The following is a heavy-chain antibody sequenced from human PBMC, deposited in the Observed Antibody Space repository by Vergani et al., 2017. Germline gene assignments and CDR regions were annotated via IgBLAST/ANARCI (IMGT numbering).Heavy chain of an antibody. J-gene: IGHJ4*02. CDR3: ARDADYGGNRPSN. CDR1: GGSISSSSYY. Sequence: QVQLQQWGAGLLKPSETLSLTCTVSGGSISSSSYYWGWIRQPPGKGLEWIGSIYYSGSTYYNPSLKSRVTISVDTSKNQFSLKLSSVTAADTAVYYCARDADYGGNRPSNWGQGTLVTVSS. D-gene: IGHD4-23*01. CDR2: IYYSGST. V-gene: IGHV4-39*02.